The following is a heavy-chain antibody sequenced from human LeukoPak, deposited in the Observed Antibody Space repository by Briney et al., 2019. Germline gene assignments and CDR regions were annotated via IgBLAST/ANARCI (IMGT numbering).Heavy chain of an antibody. CDR2: ISSDGSNK. J-gene: IGHJ4*02. CDR1: GFTFSSYA. D-gene: IGHD6-6*01. CDR3: DPHDSSSHF. V-gene: IGHV3-30-3*01. Sequence: GGSLRLSCAASGFTFSSYAMGWVSQAPGKGLEWVAFISSDGSNKYYADYVQGRFTISRDNSKNTLYLQMNSLRGEDTAVYYCDPHDSSSHFWGQGTLVTVSS.